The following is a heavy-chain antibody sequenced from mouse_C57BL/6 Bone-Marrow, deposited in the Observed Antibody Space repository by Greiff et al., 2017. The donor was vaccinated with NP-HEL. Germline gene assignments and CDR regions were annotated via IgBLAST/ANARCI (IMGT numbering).Heavy chain of an antibody. D-gene: IGHD1-1*01. CDR3: ARLITTVVAGGDY. Sequence: VQLKESGPELVKPGASVKMSCKASGYTFTDYNMHWVKQSHGKSLEWIGYINPYNGGTSYNQKFKGKATLTVNKSSSTAYMELRSLTSEDSAVYDCARLITTVVAGGDYWGQGTTLTVSS. CDR2: INPYNGGT. J-gene: IGHJ2*01. V-gene: IGHV1-22*01. CDR1: GYTFTDYN.